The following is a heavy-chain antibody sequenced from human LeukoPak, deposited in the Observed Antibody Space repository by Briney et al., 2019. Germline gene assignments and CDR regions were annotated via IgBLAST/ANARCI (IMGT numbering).Heavy chain of an antibody. CDR2: IKSKTDGGTT. V-gene: IGHV3-15*01. D-gene: IGHD4-17*01. J-gene: IGHJ1*01. CDR1: GFTFSGSA. Sequence: PGGSLKLSCAASGFTFSGSAMQWVRQASGKGLEWVGRIKSKTDGGTTDYAAPVKGRFTISRDDSKNTLYLQMNSLKTEDTAVYYCTTEATVTTSPPFQHWGQGTLVTVSS. CDR3: TTEATVTTSPPFQH.